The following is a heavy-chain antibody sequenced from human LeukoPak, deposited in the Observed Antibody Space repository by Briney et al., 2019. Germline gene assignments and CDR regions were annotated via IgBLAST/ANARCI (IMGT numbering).Heavy chain of an antibody. CDR1: GFSLSTSRMF. CDR3: ARGCYASGNYWFDY. V-gene: IGHV2-70*11. CDR2: IDWDDDK. J-gene: IGHJ4*02. Sequence: VSGPALVKPTQTLTLTCTFSGFSLSTSRMFVSWIRQPPGKALEWLARIDWDDDKYYSTSLKTRLTISKDTSKNQVVLTMTNMDPVDTATYYCARGCYASGNYWFDYWGQGTLVTVSS. D-gene: IGHD3-10*01.